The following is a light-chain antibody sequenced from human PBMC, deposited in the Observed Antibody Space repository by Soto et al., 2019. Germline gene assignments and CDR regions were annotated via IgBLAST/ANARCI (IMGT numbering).Light chain of an antibody. CDR1: QSISSY. Sequence: DIQMTQSPSSLSASVGDRVTITCRASQSISSYLNWYQQKPGKAPKLLIYAASSLQSGVPSRFSGSGSWTDFTRTISSQQAEDVGTYYCQQSYSTSPITFGGGTKLEIK. CDR3: QQSYSTSPIT. J-gene: IGKJ4*01. V-gene: IGKV1-39*01. CDR2: AAS.